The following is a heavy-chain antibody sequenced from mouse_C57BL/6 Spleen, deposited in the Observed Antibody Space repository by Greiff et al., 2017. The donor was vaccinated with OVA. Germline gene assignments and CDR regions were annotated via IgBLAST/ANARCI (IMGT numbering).Heavy chain of an antibody. CDR3: ARGDTTVVPFDY. J-gene: IGHJ2*01. CDR2: INPGGGGT. D-gene: IGHD1-1*01. Sequence: QVQLQQSGAELVRPGTSVKVSCKASGYAFTNYLIEWVKQRPGQGLEWIGVINPGGGGTNYNEKFKGKATLTADKSSSTAYMQLSSLTSEDSAVYFCARGDTTVVPFDYWGQGTTLTVSS. V-gene: IGHV1-54*01. CDR1: GYAFTNYL.